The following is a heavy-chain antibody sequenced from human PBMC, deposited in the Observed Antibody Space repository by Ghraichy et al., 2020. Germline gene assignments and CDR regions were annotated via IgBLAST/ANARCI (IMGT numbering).Heavy chain of an antibody. CDR1: GFTFSYAA. D-gene: IGHD4/OR15-4a*01. V-gene: IGHV3-23*01. CDR3: AIDMQLTS. CDR2: ISSNGANT. Sequence: GGSLRLSCVGSGFTFSYAAMTWVRQAPGKGLEWVSLISSNGANTYYADSVKGRFTISRDNSQNTLYLQMNSLRAEDTAEYYCAIDMQLTSWDQGTLVTVSS. J-gene: IGHJ5*02.